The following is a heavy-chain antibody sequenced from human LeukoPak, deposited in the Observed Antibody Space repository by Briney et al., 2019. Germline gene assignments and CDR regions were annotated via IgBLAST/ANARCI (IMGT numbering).Heavy chain of an antibody. CDR2: ISGSGGST. CDR3: AKPPRFYYDSSGSPHFGY. D-gene: IGHD3-22*01. CDR1: GFTFGGYA. V-gene: IGHV3-23*01. Sequence: GGSLRLSCAVSGFTFGGYAMSWVRQAPRKGLEWVSAISGSGGSTYYADSVKGRFTISRDNSKNTLYLEMNSLRAEDTAVYYCAKPPRFYYDSSGSPHFGYWGQGTLVTVSS. J-gene: IGHJ4*02.